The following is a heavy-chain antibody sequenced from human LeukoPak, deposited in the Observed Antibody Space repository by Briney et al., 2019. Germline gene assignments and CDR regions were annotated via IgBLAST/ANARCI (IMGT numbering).Heavy chain of an antibody. CDR2: FDPEDGET. V-gene: IGHV1-24*01. J-gene: IGHJ6*02. D-gene: IGHD6-13*01. CDR1: GYTLTELS. CDR3: ATDPPYSSSWGLGYYYYGMDV. Sequence: ASVKVSCKVSGYTLTELSMHWVRQAPGKGLERMGGFDPEDGETIYAQKFQGRVTMTEDTSTDTAYMELSSLRSEDTAVYYCATDPPYSSSWGLGYYYYGMDVWGQATTVTVSS.